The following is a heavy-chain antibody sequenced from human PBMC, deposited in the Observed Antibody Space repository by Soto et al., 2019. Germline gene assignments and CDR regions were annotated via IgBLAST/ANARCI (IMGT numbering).Heavy chain of an antibody. Sequence: GGSLRLSCAASGFTFSSFWMHWVRQAPGKGLVWVSRINNDGSSTAYADSVKGRFTISRDNAKSTLYLQVTSLRAEDTAVYYCARDPLIGNTDYGLDVWGQGITVTVPS. CDR1: GFTFSSFW. D-gene: IGHD2-21*01. J-gene: IGHJ6*02. V-gene: IGHV3-74*01. CDR3: ARDPLIGNTDYGLDV. CDR2: INNDGSST.